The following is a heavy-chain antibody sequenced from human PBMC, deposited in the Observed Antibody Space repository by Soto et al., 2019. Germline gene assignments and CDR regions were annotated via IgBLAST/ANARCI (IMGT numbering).Heavy chain of an antibody. V-gene: IGHV1-24*01. CDR2: FDPEDGET. J-gene: IGHJ3*02. Sequence: GVSVKVSCKVSGYTLTELSMHWVRQTPGKGLVWMGGFDPEDGETIYAQKFQGRVTMTEATSTDTAYMELSSRRSEDTAVYYCATVSRIVGTIHAFDIWGQGTMVTVSS. CDR1: GYTLTELS. CDR3: ATVSRIVGTIHAFDI. D-gene: IGHD1-26*01.